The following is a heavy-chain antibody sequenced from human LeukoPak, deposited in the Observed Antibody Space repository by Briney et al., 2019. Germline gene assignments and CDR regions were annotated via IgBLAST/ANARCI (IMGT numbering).Heavy chain of an antibody. CDR3: ARDDYLWGTYDY. Sequence: ASVKVSCKASGYTFTGYYMHWVRQAPGQGLEWMGRINPNSGGTNYAQKFQGRVTMTRDTSISTAYMELSRLRSDVTAVYYCARDDYLWGTYDYWGQGTLVTVSS. CDR2: INPNSGGT. J-gene: IGHJ4*02. CDR1: GYTFTGYY. V-gene: IGHV1-2*06. D-gene: IGHD3-16*01.